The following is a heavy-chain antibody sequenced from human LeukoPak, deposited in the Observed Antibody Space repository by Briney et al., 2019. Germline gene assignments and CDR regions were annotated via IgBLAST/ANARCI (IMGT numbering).Heavy chain of an antibody. CDR2: ISWNSGSI. V-gene: IGHV3-9*01. J-gene: IGHJ1*01. CDR3: AKANYYDSSGYYQH. CDR1: GFTFDDYA. D-gene: IGHD3-22*01. Sequence: GGSLRLSCAASGFTFDDYAMHWVRQAPGNGLEWVSGISWNSGSIGYADSVKGRFTISRDNAKNSLYLQMNSLRAEDTALYYCAKANYYDSSGYYQHWGQGTLVTVSS.